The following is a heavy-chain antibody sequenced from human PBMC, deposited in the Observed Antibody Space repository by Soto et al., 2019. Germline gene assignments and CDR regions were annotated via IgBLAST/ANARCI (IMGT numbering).Heavy chain of an antibody. CDR3: ARNLNDYDRPFDP. CDR1: GASISSGVYY. D-gene: IGHD3-22*01. CDR2: IYYNGRST. J-gene: IGHJ5*02. V-gene: IGHV4-31*03. Sequence: QVQLQESGPGLVKPSETLSLTCNVSGASISSGVYYWSWIRQHPGKGLEWIGYIYYNGRSTYYNPSLKSRVTISIDTPKNQLSLKLTSVTAADTAVYYCARNLNDYDRPFDPWGQGTLVTVSS.